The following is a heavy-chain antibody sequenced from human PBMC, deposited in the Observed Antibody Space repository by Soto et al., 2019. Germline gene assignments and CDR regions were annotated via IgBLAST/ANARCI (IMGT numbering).Heavy chain of an antibody. V-gene: IGHV1-69*01. CDR1: GGTFTRYA. CDR3: ALQNRDTPMVPFDV. J-gene: IGHJ4*02. CDR2: VVPQFGTP. Sequence: QVQLVQSGAEVKKPGSSVKVSCMASGGTFTRYAIHWVRQAPGQGLEWLGAVVPQFGTPNYAQKFQDRVTIVADESTNTTSMEWRILTSDDTAVYYCALQNRDTPMVPFDVWGQGTLVTVSS. D-gene: IGHD5-18*01.